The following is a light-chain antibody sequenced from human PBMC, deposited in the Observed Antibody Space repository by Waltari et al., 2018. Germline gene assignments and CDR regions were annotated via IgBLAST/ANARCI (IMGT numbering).Light chain of an antibody. J-gene: IGLJ2*01. CDR3: SSYTSSSPVV. V-gene: IGLV2-14*01. CDR1: SSDVGGYNY. CDR2: EVS. Sequence: QSALTQPASVSGSPGQSITISCTGTSSDVGGYNYVPWYQQHPGKAPKLMLYEVSNRPSGVSNRFSGSKSGNTASLTISGLQAEDEADYYCSSYTSSSPVVFGGGTKLTVL.